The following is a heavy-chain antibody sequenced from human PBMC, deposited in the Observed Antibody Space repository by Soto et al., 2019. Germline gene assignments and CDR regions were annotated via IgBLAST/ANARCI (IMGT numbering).Heavy chain of an antibody. CDR1: GFTFSSYA. CDR3: ATDYDSSGYYLY. Sequence: PGGSLRLSCAASGFTFSSYAMSWVRQAPGKGLEWVSAISGSGGSTYYADSVKGRCTISRDNSKNTLYLQMNSLRAEDTAVYYCATDYDSSGYYLYWGQGTLVTVSS. D-gene: IGHD3-22*01. J-gene: IGHJ4*02. V-gene: IGHV3-23*01. CDR2: ISGSGGST.